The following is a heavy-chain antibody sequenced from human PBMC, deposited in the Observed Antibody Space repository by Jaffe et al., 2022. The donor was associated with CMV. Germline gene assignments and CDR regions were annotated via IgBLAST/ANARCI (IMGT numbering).Heavy chain of an antibody. D-gene: IGHD1-26*01. CDR1: GFSFSSYA. V-gene: IGHV3-64D*06. J-gene: IGHJ6*03. CDR2: ITSNGDST. Sequence: EVQLVESGGGLVQPGGSRRLSCAVSGFSFSSYAMHWVRQAPGKGLEYVSAITSNGDSTYYAESVRGRFNISRDNSKSTLYLDMSSLRREDAAVYYCVKDRYSGRFYYYMDVWGKGTTVSVSS. CDR3: VKDRYSGRFYYYMDV.